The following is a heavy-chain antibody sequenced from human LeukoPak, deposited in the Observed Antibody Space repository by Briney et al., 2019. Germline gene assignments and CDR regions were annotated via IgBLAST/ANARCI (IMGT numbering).Heavy chain of an antibody. CDR2: IYYSGST. Sequence: PSETLSLTCTVSGGSISSSSYYWGWIRQPPGKGLEWIGSIYYSGSTYYNPSLKSRVTISVDTSKNQFSLKLSSVTAADTAVYYCARGVPDYDFWSGYCYYFDYWGQGTLVTVSS. CDR1: GGSISSSSYY. D-gene: IGHD3-3*01. CDR3: ARGVPDYDFWSGYCYYFDY. V-gene: IGHV4-39*07. J-gene: IGHJ4*02.